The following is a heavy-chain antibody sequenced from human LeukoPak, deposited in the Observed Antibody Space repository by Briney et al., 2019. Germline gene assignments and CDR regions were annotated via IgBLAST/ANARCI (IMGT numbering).Heavy chain of an antibody. Sequence: SETLSLTCTVSGGSINSGGYFWNWIRQHPGRGLEWIGSIYYTGSTSYYPSLKSRLTISIATSKNQFSLRLNSVIAADTAVYYCARERFAGGYRCLDYWGQGTLVTVSS. V-gene: IGHV4-31*03. CDR2: IYYTGST. CDR1: GGSINSGGYF. CDR3: ARERFAGGYRCLDY. D-gene: IGHD2-8*02. J-gene: IGHJ4*02.